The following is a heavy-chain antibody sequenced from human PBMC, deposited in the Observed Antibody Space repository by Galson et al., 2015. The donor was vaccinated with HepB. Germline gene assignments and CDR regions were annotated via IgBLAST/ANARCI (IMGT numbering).Heavy chain of an antibody. V-gene: IGHV3-30-3*01. CDR2: ISYDGSNK. CDR1: GFTFSSYA. CDR3: ARDPTSIVVVQAAIPPVTFDY. Sequence: SLRLSCAASGFTFSSYAMHWVRQAPGKGLEWVAVISYDGSNKYYADSVKGRFTISRDNSKNTLYLQMNSLRAEDTAVYYCARDPTSIVVVQAAIPPVTFDYWGQGTLVTVSS. J-gene: IGHJ4*02. D-gene: IGHD2-2*02.